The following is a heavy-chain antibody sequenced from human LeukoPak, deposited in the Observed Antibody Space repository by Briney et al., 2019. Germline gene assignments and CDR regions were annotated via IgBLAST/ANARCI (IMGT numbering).Heavy chain of an antibody. CDR1: GGTFSSYA. D-gene: IGHD6-19*01. V-gene: IGHV1-69*05. J-gene: IGHJ5*02. CDR3: ARDQRYSSGWYSGWFDP. Sequence: EASVKVSCKASGGTFSSYAISWVRQAPGQGLEWMGGTIPIFGTANYAQKFQGRVTITTDESTSTAYMELSSLRSEDTAVYYCARDQRYSSGWYSGWFDPWGQGTLVTVSS. CDR2: TIPIFGTA.